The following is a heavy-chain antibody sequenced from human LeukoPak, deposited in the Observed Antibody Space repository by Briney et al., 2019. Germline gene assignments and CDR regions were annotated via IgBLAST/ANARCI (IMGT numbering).Heavy chain of an antibody. D-gene: IGHD5-18*01. CDR1: GYTFTSYY. J-gene: IGHJ4*02. CDR3: ARGGPDTAMVRIGDY. Sequence: ASVKVSCKASGYTFTSYYMHWVRQAPGQGLEWMGIINPSGGSTSYAQKFQGRVTMTRDTSTSTVYMGLSSLRSEDTAVYYCARGGPDTAMVRIGDYWGQGTLVTVSS. V-gene: IGHV1-46*01. CDR2: INPSGGST.